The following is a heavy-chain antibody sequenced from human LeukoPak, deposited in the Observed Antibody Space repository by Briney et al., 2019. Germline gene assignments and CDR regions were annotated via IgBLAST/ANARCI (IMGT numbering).Heavy chain of an antibody. V-gene: IGHV3-23*01. CDR1: GVTLSNYA. J-gene: IGHJ4*02. CDR2: ISSSGSGGNT. CDR3: VSFYETY. Sequence: GGSLRLSCVASGVTLSNYAMSWARQAPGKGLEWVSGISSSGSGGNTYYADSVKGRFTISRDSSRNTLFLHMNTLRAEDTAVYYCVSFYETYWGRGTLVTVSS. D-gene: IGHD2/OR15-2a*01.